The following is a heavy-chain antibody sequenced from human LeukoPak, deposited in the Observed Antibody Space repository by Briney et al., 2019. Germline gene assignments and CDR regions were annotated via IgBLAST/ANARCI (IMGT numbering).Heavy chain of an antibody. CDR3: AGSYYGSGSWQRHLDY. J-gene: IGHJ4*02. Sequence: PSETLSLTCTVSGYSISSGYYWGWTRQPPGKGLEWMGSIYLSGSTYYNPSLKSRVSISVDTSKNQFSLKLSSVAAADTAVYYCAGSYYGSGSWQRHLDYWGQGTLVTVSS. CDR1: GYSISSGYY. D-gene: IGHD3-10*01. V-gene: IGHV4-38-2*02. CDR2: IYLSGST.